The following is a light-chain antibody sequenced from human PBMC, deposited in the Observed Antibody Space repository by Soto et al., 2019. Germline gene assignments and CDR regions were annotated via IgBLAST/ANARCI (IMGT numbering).Light chain of an antibody. CDR2: GNS. CDR1: SSNIGAGYN. CDR3: QSYDSSLCGWV. V-gene: IGLV1-40*01. J-gene: IGLJ3*02. Sequence: QLVLTQPPSVSGAPGQRVTISCTGSSSNIGAGYNVHWYQQLPGTAPKLLIYGNSNRPSGVPDRFSGSKSGTSASLAITGLQAEDEADYYCQSYDSSLCGWVFGGGTKVTVL.